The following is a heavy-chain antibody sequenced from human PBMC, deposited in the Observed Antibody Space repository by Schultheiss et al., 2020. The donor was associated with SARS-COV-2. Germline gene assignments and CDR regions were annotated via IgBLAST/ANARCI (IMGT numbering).Heavy chain of an antibody. J-gene: IGHJ5*02. Sequence: SQTLSLTCTVSGGSISSYYWSWIRQPPGKGLEWIGYIYYSGSTYYNPSLKSRVTISVDTSKNQFSLKLSSVTAADTAVYYCARVRSPPWFDPWGQGTLVTVSS. V-gene: IGHV4-59*06. CDR3: ARVRSPPWFDP. CDR2: IYYSGST. CDR1: GGSISSYY. D-gene: IGHD6-13*01.